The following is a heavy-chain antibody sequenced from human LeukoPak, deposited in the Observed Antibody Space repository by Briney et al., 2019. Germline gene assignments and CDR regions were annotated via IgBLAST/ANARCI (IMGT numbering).Heavy chain of an antibody. J-gene: IGHJ5*02. CDR2: IYYSGST. CDR3: ARDLVRRVFDP. CDR1: GGSISSSSYY. Sequence: SETLSLTRTVSGGSISSSSYYWGWIRQPPGKGLEWIGSIYYSGSTYYNPSLKSRVTISVDTSKNQFSLKLSSVTAADTAVYYCARDLVRRVFDPWGQGTLVTVSS. V-gene: IGHV4-39*07. D-gene: IGHD1-1*01.